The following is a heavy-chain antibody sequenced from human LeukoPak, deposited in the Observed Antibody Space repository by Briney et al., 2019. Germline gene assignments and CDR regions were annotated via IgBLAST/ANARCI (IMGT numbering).Heavy chain of an antibody. D-gene: IGHD2-21*01. CDR3: TTDLSESSSYSGGNYYYYYYMDV. V-gene: IGHV3-15*01. CDR1: GFTFSSYA. CDR2: IKSKTDGGTT. J-gene: IGHJ6*03. Sequence: GGSLRLSCAASGFTFSSYAMSWVRQAPGKGLEWVGRIKSKTDGGTTDYAAPVKGRFTISRDDSKNTLYLQMNSLKTEDTAVYYCTTDLSESSSYSGGNYYYYYYMDVWGKGTTVTVSS.